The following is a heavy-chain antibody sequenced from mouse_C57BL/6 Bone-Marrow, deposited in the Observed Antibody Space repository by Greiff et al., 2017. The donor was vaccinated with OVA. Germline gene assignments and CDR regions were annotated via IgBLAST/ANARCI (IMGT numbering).Heavy chain of an antibody. D-gene: IGHD2-4*01. CDR1: GYTFTSYW. V-gene: IGHV1-50*01. Sequence: QVQLQQPGAELVKPGASVKLSCKASGYTFTSYWMQWVKQRPGQGLEWIGEIDPSDSYTNYNQKFKGKATLTVDTSSSTAYMQLSSLTSEDSAVYYCARWRYYDYDNYWGQGTTLTVSS. CDR3: ARWRYYDYDNY. CDR2: IDPSDSYT. J-gene: IGHJ2*01.